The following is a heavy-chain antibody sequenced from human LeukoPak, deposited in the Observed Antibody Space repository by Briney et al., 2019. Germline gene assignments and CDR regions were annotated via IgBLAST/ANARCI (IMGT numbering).Heavy chain of an antibody. J-gene: IGHJ3*01. CDR1: GGSVSDYY. CDR3: ARQFLVGSTFHAFDL. CDR2: IYYSGST. D-gene: IGHD1-26*01. V-gene: IGHV4-39*07. Sequence: SETLSLTCTVAGGSVSDYYWGWIRQPPGKGLEWIGGIYYSGSTYYNPSLKSRVTISVDTSKNQFSLKLSSVTAADMAVYFCARQFLVGSTFHAFDLWGQGTRVTVSS.